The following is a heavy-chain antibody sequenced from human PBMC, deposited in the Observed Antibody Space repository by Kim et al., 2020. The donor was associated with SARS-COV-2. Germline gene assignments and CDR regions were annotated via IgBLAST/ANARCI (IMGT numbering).Heavy chain of an antibody. CDR2: ISAYNGNT. V-gene: IGHV1-18*04. CDR3: ARDVRYLDWLLSGRFDY. Sequence: ASVKVSCKASGYTFTSYGISWVRQAPGQGLEWMGWISAYNGNTNYAQKLQGRVTMTTDTSTSTAYMELRSLRSDDTAVYYCARDVRYLDWLLSGRFDYWGQGTLVTVSS. CDR1: GYTFTSYG. D-gene: IGHD3-9*01. J-gene: IGHJ4*02.